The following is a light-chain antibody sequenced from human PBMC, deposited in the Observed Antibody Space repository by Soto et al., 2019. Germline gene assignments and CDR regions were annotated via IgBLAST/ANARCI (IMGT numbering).Light chain of an antibody. CDR3: QQYGTSPWT. CDR1: QSVNSDY. CDR2: IAS. J-gene: IGKJ1*01. Sequence: EIVLTQSPGTLSLSPGERATLSCRATQSVNSDYLAWYQQKPGQAPRLLIYIASRRATGIPDRFSGSGSGTDFTLTIDRLEPEDFAVYYCQQYGTSPWTFGQGTKVEIK. V-gene: IGKV3-20*01.